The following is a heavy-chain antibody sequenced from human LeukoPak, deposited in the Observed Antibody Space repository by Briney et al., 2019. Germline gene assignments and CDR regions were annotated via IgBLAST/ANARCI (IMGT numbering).Heavy chain of an antibody. V-gene: IGHV3-21*06. CDR1: GFSFNSYS. J-gene: IGHJ4*02. CDR2: ISRSSNYI. D-gene: IGHD2-21*02. Sequence: GGSLRLSCKASGFSFNSYSMNWVRQAPGKGLEWVSSISRSSNYIYYADSMKGRFTISRDNAKNSVHLQMNSLSAEDTAIYYCASSGCGGDYYSEKTYYLDYWGPGTLVTVSS. CDR3: ASSGCGGDYYSEKTYYLDY.